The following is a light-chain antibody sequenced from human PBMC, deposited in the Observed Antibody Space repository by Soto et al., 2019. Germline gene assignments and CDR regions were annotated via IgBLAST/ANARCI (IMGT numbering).Light chain of an antibody. CDR1: QDISNW. V-gene: IGKV1-12*01. CDR3: QQADTFPLT. Sequence: DIQMTQSPSFVSASVGDTVTITCRASQDISNWLAWYQQKPGKAPRFLIFDASSLHSGVPSRFSGSGSGTDFTLTISSLQPEDFATYYCQQADTFPLTFGGGTKVEIK. J-gene: IGKJ4*01. CDR2: DAS.